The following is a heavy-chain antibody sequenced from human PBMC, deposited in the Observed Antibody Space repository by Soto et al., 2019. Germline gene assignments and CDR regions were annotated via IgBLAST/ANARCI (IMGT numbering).Heavy chain of an antibody. Sequence: QVQLVQSGAEVKKPGASVKVSCKASGYTFISYGISWVRQAPGQGLEWMGWISSYNGNTNYAQKLQGRVTMTTDTSTTTAYMELRSLTSAATAVYYSARHPPTSSIRARDYYYAMDVWGQGTTVTVSS. D-gene: IGHD6-6*01. J-gene: IGHJ6*02. CDR2: ISSYNGNT. CDR3: ARHPPTSSIRARDYYYAMDV. CDR1: GYTFISYG. V-gene: IGHV1-18*01.